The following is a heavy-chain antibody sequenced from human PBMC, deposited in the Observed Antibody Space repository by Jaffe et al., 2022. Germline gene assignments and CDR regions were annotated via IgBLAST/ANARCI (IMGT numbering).Heavy chain of an antibody. CDR1: GYSISSGYY. Sequence: QVQLQESGPGLVKPSETLSLTCAVSGYSISSGYYWGWIRQPPGKGLEWIGSIYHSGSTYYNPSLKSRVTISVDTSKNQFSLKLSSVTAADTAVYYCARDLPYYYDSSGYYCCTSLFDYWGQGTLVTVSS. J-gene: IGHJ4*02. D-gene: IGHD3-22*01. CDR3: ARDLPYYYDSSGYYCCTSLFDY. V-gene: IGHV4-38-2*02. CDR2: IYHSGST.